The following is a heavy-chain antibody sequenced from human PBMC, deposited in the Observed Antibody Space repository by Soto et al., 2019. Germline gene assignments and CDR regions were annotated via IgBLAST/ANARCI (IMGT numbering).Heavy chain of an antibody. CDR1: GYTFTRYA. Sequence: QDQLVQSGAEVRKPGASVTVSCKASGYTFTRYAISWMRQAPGQGPEWMGWISGDTLEASYARKFQGRVTMTRNTTTSTVNMELKSLRDDDPAVYYWARESPTDHWGQGTLVTVSS. J-gene: IGHJ5*02. CDR3: ARESPTDH. CDR2: ISGDTLEA. V-gene: IGHV1-18*01.